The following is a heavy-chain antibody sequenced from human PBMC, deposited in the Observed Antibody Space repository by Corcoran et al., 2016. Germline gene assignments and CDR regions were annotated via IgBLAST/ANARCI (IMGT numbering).Heavy chain of an antibody. Sequence: EVQLVESGGGLVQPGGSLRLSCAASGFTFSSYWMSWVRQAPGKGLEWVANIKQDGSEKYYVDSVKGRFTISRDNAKNSLYLQMNSLRAKDTAVYYCARVVVSYDFWSGYYNYYYGMDVWGQGTTVTVSS. V-gene: IGHV3-7*03. CDR1: GFTFSSYW. CDR3: ARVVVSYDFWSGYYNYYYGMDV. J-gene: IGHJ6*02. D-gene: IGHD3-3*01. CDR2: IKQDGSEK.